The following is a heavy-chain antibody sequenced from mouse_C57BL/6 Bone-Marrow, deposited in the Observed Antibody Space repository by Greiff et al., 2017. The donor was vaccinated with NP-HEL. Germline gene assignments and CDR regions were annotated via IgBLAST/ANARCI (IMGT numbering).Heavy chain of an antibody. CDR3: ARHEDGRDYFDY. V-gene: IGHV1-62-2*01. J-gene: IGHJ2*01. Sequence: QVQLKQSGAELVKPGASVKLSCKASGYTFTEYTIHWVKQRSGQGLERIGWFYPGSGSIMYNEKFMNKATLNSEKSSSTVYMEVSRLTYEDSAVYFCARHEDGRDYFDYWGQGTTLTVSS. CDR1: GYTFTEYT. CDR2: FYPGSGSI.